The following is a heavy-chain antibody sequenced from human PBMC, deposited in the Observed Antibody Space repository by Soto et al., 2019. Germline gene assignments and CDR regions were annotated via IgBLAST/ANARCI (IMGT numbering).Heavy chain of an antibody. CDR1: GGTFSSYP. CDR2: IIPICGIT. V-gene: IGHV1-69*04. J-gene: IGHJ6*02. CDR3: ARESTTVNDYYGMDV. Sequence: QVQLVQSGAEVKKPGSSVKVSCKASGGTFSSYPISWVRQAPGQGLEWMGRIIPICGITNYAQKFQGSVTLTADKSTSTAYMELSSLRSEDTAVYYCARESTTVNDYYGMDVWGQGTTVTVSS. D-gene: IGHD4-17*01.